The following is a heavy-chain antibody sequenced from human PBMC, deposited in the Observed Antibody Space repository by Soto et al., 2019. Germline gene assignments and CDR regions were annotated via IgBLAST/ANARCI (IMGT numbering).Heavy chain of an antibody. Sequence: QVQLVQSGAEVKKPGSSVKVSCKASGGTFSSYAISWVRQAPGQGLEWMGGIIPIFGTANYAQKFQGRVTITADESTSTAYMELSSLRSEDTAVYYCARALYYYASSGYTNGFDPWGQGTLVTVSS. CDR1: GGTFSSYA. V-gene: IGHV1-69*01. D-gene: IGHD3-22*01. CDR3: ARALYYYASSGYTNGFDP. CDR2: IIPIFGTA. J-gene: IGHJ5*02.